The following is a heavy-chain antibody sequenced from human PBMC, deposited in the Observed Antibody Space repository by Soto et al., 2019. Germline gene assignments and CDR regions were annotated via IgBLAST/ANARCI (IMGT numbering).Heavy chain of an antibody. Sequence: QVQLVQSGAEVREPESSVKVSCKASGGTFSSYAFDWVRQAPGTGLSWMGGIILLFGTTHYAQKFQDRITITADDSPNTAYMELSSLRSEDTAVYYCALRSSIDDYWGQGTLVTVSS. J-gene: IGHJ4*02. D-gene: IGHD3-10*01. CDR1: GGTFSSYA. CDR2: IILLFGTT. CDR3: ALRSSIDDY. V-gene: IGHV1-69*12.